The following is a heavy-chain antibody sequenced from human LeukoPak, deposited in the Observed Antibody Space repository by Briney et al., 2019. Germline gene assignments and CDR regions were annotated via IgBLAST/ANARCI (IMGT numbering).Heavy chain of an antibody. CDR1: GGSFSGYY. Sequence: SETLSLTCAVYGGSFSGYYWSWIRQPPGKGLEWIGSIYYSGSTYYNPSLKSRVTISVDTSKNQFSLKLSSVTAADTAVYYCARVRRYYYDSSGCFDYWGQGTLVTVSS. CDR3: ARVRRYYYDSSGCFDY. CDR2: IYYSGST. V-gene: IGHV4-34*01. J-gene: IGHJ4*02. D-gene: IGHD3-22*01.